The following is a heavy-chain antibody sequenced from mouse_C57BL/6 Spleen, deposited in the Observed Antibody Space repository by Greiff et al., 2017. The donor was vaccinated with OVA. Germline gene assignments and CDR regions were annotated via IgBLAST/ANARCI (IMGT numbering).Heavy chain of an antibody. D-gene: IGHD4-1*01. J-gene: IGHJ4*01. CDR1: GYAFSSSW. V-gene: IGHV1-82*01. Sequence: QVQLQQSGPELVKPGASVKISCKASGYAFSSSWMNWVKQRPGKGLEWIGRIYPGDGDTNYNGKFKGKATLTADKSSSTAYMQLSSLTSEDSAVYFCAREDWDVGAMDYWGQGTSVTVSS. CDR2: IYPGDGDT. CDR3: AREDWDVGAMDY.